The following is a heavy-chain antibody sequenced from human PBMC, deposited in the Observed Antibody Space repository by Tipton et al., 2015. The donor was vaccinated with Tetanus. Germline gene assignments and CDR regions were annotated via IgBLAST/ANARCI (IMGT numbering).Heavy chain of an antibody. V-gene: IGHV4-59*01. CDR1: GGSMGTNH. Sequence: TLSLTCSVSGGSMGTNHWVWIRQAPGKGLEYIGYILYGKSTHYNPSLKSRLSMSADSVKNQFSLRLTSVTAADTAVYYCARIPDYWSGYFDFWGEGTLVTVSP. J-gene: IGHJ4*02. CDR2: ILYGKST. CDR3: ARIPDYWSGYFDF. D-gene: IGHD3-3*01.